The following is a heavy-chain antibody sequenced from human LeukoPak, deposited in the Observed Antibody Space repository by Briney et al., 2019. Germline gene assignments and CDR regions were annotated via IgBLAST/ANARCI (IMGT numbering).Heavy chain of an antibody. J-gene: IGHJ4*02. CDR3: AQQDYYDSSGAFDY. V-gene: IGHV3-48*02. Sequence: PGGSLRLSCAASGFTFSSYSMNWVRQAPGKGLEWVSYISSSSSTIYYADSVKGRFTISGDNAKNSLYLQMNSLRDEDTAVYYCAQQDYYDSSGAFDYWGQGTLVTVSS. D-gene: IGHD3-22*01. CDR2: ISSSSSTI. CDR1: GFTFSSYS.